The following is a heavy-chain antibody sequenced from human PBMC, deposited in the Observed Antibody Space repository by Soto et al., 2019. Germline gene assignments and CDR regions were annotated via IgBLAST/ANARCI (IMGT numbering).Heavy chain of an antibody. J-gene: IGHJ6*02. Sequence: PSETLSLTCSVSGGSISSGYYYWSWIRQPPGKGLEWIGNIYYSGNTYYNPSLKSRLIISIDTSKNQFSLKLSSVTAADTAVYYCARDPYYAPGMDVWGQGTTVTVSS. CDR3: ARDPYYAPGMDV. D-gene: IGHD3-3*01. CDR2: IYYSGNT. CDR1: GGSISSGYYY. V-gene: IGHV4-30-4*01.